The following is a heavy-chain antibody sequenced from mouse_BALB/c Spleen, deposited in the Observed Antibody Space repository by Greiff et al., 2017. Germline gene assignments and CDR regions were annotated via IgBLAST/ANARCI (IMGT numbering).Heavy chain of an antibody. CDR3: ARPYYYGLNGDFGDFDY. CDR1: GYTFTDYT. Sequence: EVQLQQSGPELVKPGASVKISCKTSGYTFTDYTMHWVKQSPGKSLEWIGGINPNNGGTNYNQKFKGKATLTVDKSTSTAYMELRSLTSEDSAVYYYARPYYYGLNGDFGDFDYWGQGTTLTVSS. D-gene: IGHD1-1*01. CDR2: INPNNGGT. V-gene: IGHV1-18*01. J-gene: IGHJ2*01.